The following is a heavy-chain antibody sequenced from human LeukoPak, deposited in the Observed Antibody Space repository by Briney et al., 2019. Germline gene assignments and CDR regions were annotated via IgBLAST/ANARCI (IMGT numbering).Heavy chain of an antibody. J-gene: IGHJ6*02. V-gene: IGHV4-59*08. CDR1: GGSISSYY. CDR3: AGHADFYYYYGMDV. CDR2: IYYSGST. Sequence: SETLSLTCTVSGGSISSYYWSWIRQPPGKGLEWIGYIYYSGSTNYNPSLKSRVTISVDTSKNQFSLKLSSVTAADTAVYYCAGHADFYYYYGMDVWGQGTTVTVSS.